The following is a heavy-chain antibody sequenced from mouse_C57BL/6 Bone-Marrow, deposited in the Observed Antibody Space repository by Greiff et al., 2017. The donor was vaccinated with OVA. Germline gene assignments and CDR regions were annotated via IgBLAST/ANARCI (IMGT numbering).Heavy chain of an antibody. CDR2: FYPGSGSI. CDR1: GYTFTEYT. D-gene: IGHD1-1*01. V-gene: IGHV1-62-2*01. Sequence: VKLQESGAELVKPGASVKLSCKASGYTFTEYTIHWVKQRSGQGLEWIGWFYPGSGSIKYNEKFKDKATLTADKSSSTVYMALRRLTSEDSAVYFCARHEDQVITTVVERAWFAYWGQGTLVTVSA. CDR3: ARHEDQVITTVVERAWFAY. J-gene: IGHJ3*01.